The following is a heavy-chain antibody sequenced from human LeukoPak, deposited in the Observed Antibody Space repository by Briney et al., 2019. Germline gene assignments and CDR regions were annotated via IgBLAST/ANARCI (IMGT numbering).Heavy chain of an antibody. CDR1: GFTFSTYA. J-gene: IGHJ4*02. D-gene: IGHD6-6*01. Sequence: GGSLRLSCAASGFTFSTYAMHWVRPAPGKGLEWVALISYDGGSTSYADTVKGRFTISRDNSKNTLYLQMSSLRTEDTAVYYCAKIEGSSSYYFDYWGQGTLVTVSS. CDR3: AKIEGSSSYYFDY. CDR2: ISYDGGST. V-gene: IGHV3-30*18.